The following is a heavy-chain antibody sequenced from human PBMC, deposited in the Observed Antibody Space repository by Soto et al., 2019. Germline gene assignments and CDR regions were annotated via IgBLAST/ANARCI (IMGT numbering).Heavy chain of an antibody. D-gene: IGHD5-12*01. CDR3: AREPSGYSGYGKLDY. V-gene: IGHV3-21*01. CDR2: ISSSSSYI. CDR1: GFTFSSYS. Sequence: GGSLRLSCAASGFTFSSYSMNWVRQAPGKGLEWVSSISSSSSYIYYADSVKGRFTISRDNAKNSLYLQMNSLRAEDTAVYYCAREPSGYSGYGKLDYWGQGTLVTVSS. J-gene: IGHJ4*02.